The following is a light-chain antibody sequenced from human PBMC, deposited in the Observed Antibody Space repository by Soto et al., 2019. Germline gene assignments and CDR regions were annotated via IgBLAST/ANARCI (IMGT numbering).Light chain of an antibody. CDR1: QRISTK. CDR2: AAS. J-gene: IGKJ5*01. V-gene: IGKV1-39*01. CDR3: QQSYDHPLT. Sequence: DIQMTQSPSSLSASVGDRVSITCRASQRISTKLNWFQQKPGETPKLLIYAASTLQSGVPSRFSGSVSGTDFTLTISSLQPEDFATYYCQQSYDHPLTFGQGTRLEIK.